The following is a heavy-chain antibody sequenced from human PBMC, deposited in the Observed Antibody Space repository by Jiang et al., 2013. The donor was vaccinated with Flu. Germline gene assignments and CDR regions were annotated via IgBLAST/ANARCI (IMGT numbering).Heavy chain of an antibody. J-gene: IGHJ2*01. CDR2: IGAGGDT. CDR1: GFTFSSYD. CDR3: VREARTSGGDTWYQYFDL. D-gene: IGHD6-13*01. Sequence: VQLLESGGGLVQPGGSLRLSCATSGFTFSSYDFHWVRQGTGKRLEWVSAIGAGGDTYYSDSVKGRFTIPRENAENSLYLQMNSLGAGDTAVYYCVREARTSGGDTWYQYFDLWGLAPWSLSPQ. V-gene: IGHV3-13*04.